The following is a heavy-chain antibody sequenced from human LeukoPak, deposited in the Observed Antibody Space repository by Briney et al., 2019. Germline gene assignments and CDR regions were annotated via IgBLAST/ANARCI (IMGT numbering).Heavy chain of an antibody. CDR1: GGTFSSYA. V-gene: IGHV1-69*04. J-gene: IGHJ4*02. Sequence: ASVKVSCKASGGTFSSYAISWVRQAPGQGLEWMGRIIPIFGIANYALKFQGRVTITADKSTSTAYMELSSLRSEDTAVYYCAILPSGDGYANFDYWGQGTLVTVSS. CDR3: AILPSGDGYANFDY. CDR2: IIPIFGIA. D-gene: IGHD5-24*01.